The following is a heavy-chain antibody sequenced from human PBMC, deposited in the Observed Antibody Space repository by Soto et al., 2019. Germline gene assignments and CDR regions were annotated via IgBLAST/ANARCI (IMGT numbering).Heavy chain of an antibody. CDR2: ISSATTTI. CDR3: ARGIAAAGPKLDY. Sequence: PGGSLRLSCAASGVTFSSYGMGWVRQAPGKGLEWVSYISSATTTIYYADSVKGRFTISRDNAKNSLYLQMNSLRADDTAVYYCARGIAAAGPKLDYWGQGTLVTVSS. D-gene: IGHD6-13*01. CDR1: GVTFSSYG. J-gene: IGHJ4*02. V-gene: IGHV3-48*01.